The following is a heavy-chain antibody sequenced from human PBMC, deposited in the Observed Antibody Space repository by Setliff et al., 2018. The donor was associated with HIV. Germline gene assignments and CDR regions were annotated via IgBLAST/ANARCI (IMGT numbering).Heavy chain of an antibody. CDR3: ARSTVGAGASFP. J-gene: IGHJ5*02. CDR2: ISHSGNT. CDR1: GDSINTHY. D-gene: IGHD1-26*01. Sequence: SETLSLTCTVSGDSINTHYWSWIRQPPGKGLEWIGCISHSGNTNFGPSLNSRVTISLDTSKNQFSLRLTSLTAADTAIYYCARSTVGAGASFPWGRGILVTVSS. V-gene: IGHV4-59*11.